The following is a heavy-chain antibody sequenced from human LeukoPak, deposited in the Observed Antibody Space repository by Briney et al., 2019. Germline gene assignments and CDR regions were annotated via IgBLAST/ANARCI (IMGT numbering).Heavy chain of an antibody. J-gene: IGHJ3*02. V-gene: IGHV3-48*02. CDR3: ARYGSGSYYNADAFDI. CDR1: GFTFSSYS. CDR2: ISSSSSTI. D-gene: IGHD3-10*01. Sequence: GGSLRLSCAASGFTFSSYSMNWVRQAPGNGLEWVSYISSSSSTIYYADSVKGRFTISRDNAKNSLYLQMNSLRDEDTAVYYCARYGSGSYYNADAFDIWGQGTMVTVSS.